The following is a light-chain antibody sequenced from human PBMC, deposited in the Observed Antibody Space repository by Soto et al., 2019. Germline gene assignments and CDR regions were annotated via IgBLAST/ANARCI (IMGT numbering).Light chain of an antibody. Sequence: EIVLTPSPGTLSLSPGERATLSCRASQSIRNFLAWYQQKPGQAPRLLIYDASNRATGIPARFSGSGSGTDFTLTISSLQPEDFSVYYCQQRSDWPLITFGQGTRLEI. V-gene: IGKV3-11*01. CDR3: QQRSDWPLIT. CDR2: DAS. CDR1: QSIRNF. J-gene: IGKJ5*01.